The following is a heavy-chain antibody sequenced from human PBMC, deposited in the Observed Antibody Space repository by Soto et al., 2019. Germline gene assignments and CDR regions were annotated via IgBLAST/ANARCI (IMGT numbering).Heavy chain of an antibody. Sequence: PSETLSLTCTVSGGSISSYYWSWIRQPPGKGLEWIGYIYYSVSTNYNPSLKSRVTISVDTSKNQFSLKLSSVTAADTAVYYCARHGPIAAAGTVFDYWGQGTLVTVSS. CDR2: IYYSVST. CDR1: GGSISSYY. V-gene: IGHV4-59*08. D-gene: IGHD6-13*01. J-gene: IGHJ4*02. CDR3: ARHGPIAAAGTVFDY.